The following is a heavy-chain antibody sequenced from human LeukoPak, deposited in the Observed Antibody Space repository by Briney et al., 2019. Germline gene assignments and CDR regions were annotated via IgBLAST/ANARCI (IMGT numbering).Heavy chain of an antibody. CDR3: ARDYYGVGDY. J-gene: IGHJ4*02. D-gene: IGHD4-17*01. Sequence: GGSLRLSCAASGFKFDDYGMSWVRQAPGKGLEWVCDINWNGAWTGYADSVKGRFTISRDNAKNTLYLQMNSLRAEDTAVYYCARDYYGVGDYWGQGTLVTVSS. CDR1: GFKFDDYG. V-gene: IGHV3-20*04. CDR2: INWNGAWT.